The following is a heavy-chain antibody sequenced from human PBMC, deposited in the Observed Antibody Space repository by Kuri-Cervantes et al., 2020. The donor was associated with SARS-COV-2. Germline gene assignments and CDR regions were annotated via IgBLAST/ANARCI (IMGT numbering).Heavy chain of an antibody. V-gene: IGHV4-34*01. Sequence: SETLSLTCAVYGGSFSGYHWSWIRQPPGKGLEWIGEINHSGSSDYNPSLKSRVTISVDTSKNQFSLKLSSVTAADTAVYYCARIRYYYDSSGQPGGYFQHWGQGTLVTVSS. CDR3: ARIRYYYDSSGQPGGYFQH. CDR2: INHSGSS. D-gene: IGHD3-22*01. CDR1: GGSFSGYH. J-gene: IGHJ1*01.